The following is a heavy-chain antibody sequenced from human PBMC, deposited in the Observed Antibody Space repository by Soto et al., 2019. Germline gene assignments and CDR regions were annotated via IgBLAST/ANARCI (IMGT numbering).Heavy chain of an antibody. V-gene: IGHV1-69*01. CDR1: GGPFSDYA. D-gene: IGHD3-10*01. J-gene: IGHJ4*02. Sequence: QVQLVQSGAEVEKPGSSVKVSCKVSGGPFSDYAVSWVRQAPGQELEWMGGIIPMFGTANYAQKFQGRVTITADESTTTAYMELSSLRSEDTAVYYCARDLDYYGSGNYYNRIDYWGQGTLVTVSS. CDR2: IIPMFGTA. CDR3: ARDLDYYGSGNYYNRIDY.